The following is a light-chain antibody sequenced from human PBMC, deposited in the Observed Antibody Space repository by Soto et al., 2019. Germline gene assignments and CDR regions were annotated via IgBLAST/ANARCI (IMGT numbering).Light chain of an antibody. V-gene: IGLV3-21*04. CDR2: YDS. Sequence: SYELTQPPSGSVAPGKTARITCWGNNIGSKSVNWYQQKPGQAPVLVIYYDSDRPSGIPERFSGSNSGNTATLTISRVEAGDEDDYYCQVWDSSSDHKVVFGGGTKLTVL. J-gene: IGLJ2*01. CDR1: NIGSKS. CDR3: QVWDSSSDHKVV.